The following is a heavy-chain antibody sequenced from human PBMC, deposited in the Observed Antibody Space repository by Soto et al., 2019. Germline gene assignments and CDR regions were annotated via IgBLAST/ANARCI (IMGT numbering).Heavy chain of an antibody. J-gene: IGHJ4*02. CDR2: ISSSGNTV. CDR1: GFTFSDYY. V-gene: IGHV3-11*01. Sequence: GGALRLSCAASGFTFSDYYMSWIRQAPGKGLEWISYISSSGNTVYYADSVEGRFTISRDNAQNSLYLQMNNLRAEDTAVYYCARDSRVYYGSGSSVDGWGQGTLVTVSS. CDR3: ARDSRVYYGSGSSVDG. D-gene: IGHD3-10*01.